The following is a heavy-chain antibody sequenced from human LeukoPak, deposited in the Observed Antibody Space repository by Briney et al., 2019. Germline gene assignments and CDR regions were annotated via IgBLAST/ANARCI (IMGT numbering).Heavy chain of an antibody. CDR1: GGSISSYY. CDR2: IYYSGST. CDR3: ARAAIFGTRALSA. J-gene: IGHJ5*02. V-gene: IGHV4-59*01. D-gene: IGHD3-3*01. Sequence: SSETLPLTCTVSGGSISSYYWSWIRQPPGKGLEWIGYIYYSGSTNYNPSLKSRVTISVDTSKNQFSLKLSSVTAADTAVYYCARAAIFGTRALSAWGQGTLVTVSS.